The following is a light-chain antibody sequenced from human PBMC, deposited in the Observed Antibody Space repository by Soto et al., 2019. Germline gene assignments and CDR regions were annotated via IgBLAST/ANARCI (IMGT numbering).Light chain of an antibody. Sequence: QSALTQPASVSGSPGQSITISCTGTSCNVGSYNFVSWYQQHPGKAPKVMIYDVSTRPSGVSNRFSGSKSGNAASLTIAGLQAEDEADYYWFSYAGSGTWVFGGGTQLTVL. V-gene: IGLV2-23*02. CDR2: DVS. CDR1: SCNVGSYNF. CDR3: FSYAGSGTWV. J-gene: IGLJ3*02.